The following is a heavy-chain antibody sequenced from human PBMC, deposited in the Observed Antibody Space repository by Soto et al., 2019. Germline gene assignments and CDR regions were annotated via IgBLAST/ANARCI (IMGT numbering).Heavy chain of an antibody. CDR3: VRSDTAMEMGDY. Sequence: QVQLVESGGGVVQPGRSLRLSCAASGFTFSSYGMHWVRQAPGKGLEWVAVIWYDGSNKYYADSVKGRFTISRDNSKNTLYLQMISLRAEDTAVYYCVRSDTAMEMGDYWGQGTLVTVSS. D-gene: IGHD5-18*01. CDR1: GFTFSSYG. J-gene: IGHJ4*02. CDR2: IWYDGSNK. V-gene: IGHV3-33*01.